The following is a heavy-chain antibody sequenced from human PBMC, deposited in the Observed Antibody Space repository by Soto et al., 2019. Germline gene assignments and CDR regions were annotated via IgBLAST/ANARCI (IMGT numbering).Heavy chain of an antibody. V-gene: IGHV3-23*01. CDR1: GFPFSSYA. Sequence: GGSLSLSCAASGFPFSSYAMSWVRQAPGKGREWVSSISGSGGSTYYADSVKGRFTISRDNSKNTLYLQMNSLRAEDTAVYYCAKLLTGNDAFDIWGQGTMVTVSS. CDR3: AKLLTGNDAFDI. CDR2: ISGSGGST. D-gene: IGHD7-27*01. J-gene: IGHJ3*02.